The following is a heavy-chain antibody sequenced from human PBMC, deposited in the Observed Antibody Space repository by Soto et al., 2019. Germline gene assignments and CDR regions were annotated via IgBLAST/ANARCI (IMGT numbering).Heavy chain of an antibody. D-gene: IGHD1-7*01. Sequence: SETLSLTCTVSGGSISSSSYYWGWIRQPPGKGLEWIGSIYYSGSTYYNPSLKSRVTISVDTSKNQFSLKLSSVTAADTAVYYCARRNFYYGMDVWGQGTTVTVSS. V-gene: IGHV4-39*01. CDR1: GGSISSSSYY. CDR3: ARRNFYYGMDV. J-gene: IGHJ6*02. CDR2: IYYSGST.